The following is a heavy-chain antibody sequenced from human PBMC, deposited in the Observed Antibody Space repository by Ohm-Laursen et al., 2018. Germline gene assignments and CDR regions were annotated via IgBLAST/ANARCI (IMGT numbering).Heavy chain of an antibody. CDR3: ASQPLYEYYFDY. D-gene: IGHD3-3*01. J-gene: IGHJ4*02. V-gene: IGHV4-59*01. Sequence: SQTLSLICTVSGGSISSYYWSWIRQPPGKGLEGIGYIYYSGSTNYNPSLKSRVTISVDTSKNQFSLKLSSVTAADTAVYYRASQPLYEYYFDYWGQGTLVTVSS. CDR2: IYYSGST. CDR1: GGSISSYY.